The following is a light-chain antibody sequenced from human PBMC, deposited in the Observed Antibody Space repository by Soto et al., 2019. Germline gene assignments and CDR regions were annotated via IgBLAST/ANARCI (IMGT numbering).Light chain of an antibody. CDR2: GAS. Sequence: EIVLTQSPGTLSLSPGERATLSCRASQSVSSSYLAWYQQKPGQTPRLFFYGASSRATGIPDRFSGSGSGTDFTLTISRLEPEDFAVYYCQQYGSSPFTFGPGTKVDIK. V-gene: IGKV3-20*01. J-gene: IGKJ3*01. CDR3: QQYGSSPFT. CDR1: QSVSSSY.